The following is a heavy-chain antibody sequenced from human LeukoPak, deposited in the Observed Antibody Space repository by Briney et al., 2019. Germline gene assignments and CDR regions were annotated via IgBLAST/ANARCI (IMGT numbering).Heavy chain of an antibody. J-gene: IGHJ4*02. Sequence: PSETLSLTCAVYRGSFSAYYWSWIRQPPGKGLEWIGEINHSGSIKYNPSLKSRVTISADTSKNHFSLKLSSVTAADTAVYYCARVGSGSASHTFDHWGQGTLATVSS. CDR2: INHSGSI. CDR3: ARVGSGSASHTFDH. D-gene: IGHD3-10*01. V-gene: IGHV4-34*01. CDR1: RGSFSAYY.